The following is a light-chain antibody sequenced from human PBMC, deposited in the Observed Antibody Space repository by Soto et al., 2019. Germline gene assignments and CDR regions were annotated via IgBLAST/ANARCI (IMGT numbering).Light chain of an antibody. CDR3: AAWDDSLSGLHVV. CDR1: SSNIGSNY. CDR2: RNN. Sequence: QSVLTQPPSASGTPGQRGTISFSGSSSNIGSNYVYWYQQLPGTAPKLLIYRNNQRPSGVPDRFSGSKSGTSASLAISGLRSEDEADYYCAAWDDSLSGLHVVFGGGTKVTVL. J-gene: IGLJ2*01. V-gene: IGLV1-47*01.